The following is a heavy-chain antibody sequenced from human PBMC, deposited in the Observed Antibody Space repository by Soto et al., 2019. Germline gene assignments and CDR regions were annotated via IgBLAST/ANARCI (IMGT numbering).Heavy chain of an antibody. CDR3: ARRYYYDSSGNDAFDI. J-gene: IGHJ3*02. CDR2: IYPGDSDT. Sequence: GSLKISCKGSGYSFTSYWIGWVRQMPGKGLEWMGIIYPGDSDTRYSPSFQGQVTISADKSISTAYLQWSSLKASDTAMYYCARRYYYDSSGNDAFDIWGQGTMVTVSS. D-gene: IGHD3-22*01. CDR1: GYSFTSYW. V-gene: IGHV5-51*01.